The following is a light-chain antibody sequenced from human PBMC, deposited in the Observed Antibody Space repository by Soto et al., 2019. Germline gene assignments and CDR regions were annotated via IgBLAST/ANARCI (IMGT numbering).Light chain of an antibody. J-gene: IGLJ3*02. CDR1: SSDVGRYNY. CDR2: EVT. V-gene: IGLV2-8*01. CDR3: SSYAASNNFYFV. Sequence: QSALTQPPSASGSPGQSVTIACTGTSSDVGRYNYVSGYQQYPGRAPKLMIYEVTKRPSGVPDRFSGSKSGNTASLTVSGLHAEYEADYYCSSYAASNNFYFVFGGGTKLTVL.